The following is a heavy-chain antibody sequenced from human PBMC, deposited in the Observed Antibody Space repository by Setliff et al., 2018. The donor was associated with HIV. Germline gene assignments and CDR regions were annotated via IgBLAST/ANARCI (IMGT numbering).Heavy chain of an antibody. V-gene: IGHV3-66*01. D-gene: IGHD1-20*01. J-gene: IGHJ5*02. CDR3: ARARITGTTGWFDP. CDR1: GFTVSSNY. CDR2: IYIGGST. Sequence: GGSLRLSCAAPGFTVSSNYMSWVRQAPGKGLEWVSIIYIGGSTYYADSAKGRFTISRDNSKTTLYLEMNSLRAEDTAVYYCARARITGTTGWFDPWGQGTLVTVSS.